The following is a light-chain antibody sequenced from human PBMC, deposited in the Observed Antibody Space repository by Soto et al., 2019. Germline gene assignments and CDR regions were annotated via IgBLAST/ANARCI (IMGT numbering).Light chain of an antibody. CDR3: CSYAGSSTFLYV. CDR2: DGS. J-gene: IGLJ1*01. Sequence: QSALTQPASVSGSPGQSITISCTGTSSDVGSYNLVSWYQQHPGKAPKLMIYDGSNRPSGVSNRFSGSKSGNTASLTISGLQAEDEADYYCCSYAGSSTFLYVFGTGTKVTVL. CDR1: SSDVGSYNL. V-gene: IGLV2-23*03.